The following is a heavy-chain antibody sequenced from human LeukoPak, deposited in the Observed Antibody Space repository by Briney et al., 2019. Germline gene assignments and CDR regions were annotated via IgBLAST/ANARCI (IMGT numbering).Heavy chain of an antibody. CDR1: GGSISRYY. CDR3: ARVKGFYGSGSFDF. CDR2: IYDNGNT. D-gene: IGHD3-10*01. V-gene: IGHV4-59*01. J-gene: IGHJ4*02. Sequence: SETLSLTCTVSGGSISRYYWSWVRQPPGKGLEWIGYIYDNGNTNYNPSLASRVAISVGTSNNRFSLRLPSVTAADTALYYCARVKGFYGSGSFDFWGQGILVTVSS.